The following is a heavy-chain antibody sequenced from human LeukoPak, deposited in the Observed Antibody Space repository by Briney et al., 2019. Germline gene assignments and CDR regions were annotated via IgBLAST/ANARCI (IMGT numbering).Heavy chain of an antibody. CDR2: INHSGST. D-gene: IGHD4-17*01. J-gene: IGHJ4*02. CDR1: GGSFSGYY. Sequence: SENLSLTCAVYGGSFSGYYWSWIRQPPGKGLEWIGEINHSGSTNYNPSLKSRVTISVDTSKNQFSLKLSSVTAADTAVYYCARGFDYGDYFDYWGQGTLVTVSS. CDR3: ARGFDYGDYFDY. V-gene: IGHV4-34*01.